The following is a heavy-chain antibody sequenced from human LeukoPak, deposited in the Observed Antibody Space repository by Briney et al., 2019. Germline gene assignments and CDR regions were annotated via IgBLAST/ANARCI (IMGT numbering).Heavy chain of an antibody. J-gene: IGHJ5*02. D-gene: IGHD2-2*01. CDR3: ARIGCSSSSCYGNSVDP. Sequence: ASVKVSCKASGYTFTNYGINWVRQAPGQGLEWMGWISAYNGNTLYEQGFQGRVTMTTDTSTSTAYMELRSLRSDDTAVYYCARIGCSSSSCYGNSVDPWGQGTLVTVSS. V-gene: IGHV1-18*01. CDR1: GYTFTNYG. CDR2: ISAYNGNT.